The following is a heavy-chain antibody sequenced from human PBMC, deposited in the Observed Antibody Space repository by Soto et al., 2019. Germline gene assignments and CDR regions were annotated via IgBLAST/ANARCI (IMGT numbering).Heavy chain of an antibody. D-gene: IGHD3-10*02. V-gene: IGHV3-11*06. Sequence: VGSLRLSCEASGFRFSDYYMSWIRQAPGKRLEWLSYSSNSGTYTRYADSVKGRFSISRDNAKNSLYLQINSLRGEDTAIYYCARSGDNYNVLDFWGKGTPVTVSS. J-gene: IGHJ4*02. CDR3: ARSGDNYNVLDF. CDR2: SSNSGTYT. CDR1: GFRFSDYY.